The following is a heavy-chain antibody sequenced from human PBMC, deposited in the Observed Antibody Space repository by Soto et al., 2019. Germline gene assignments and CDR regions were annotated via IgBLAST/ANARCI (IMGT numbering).Heavy chain of an antibody. CDR3: ASGGGVGVAGSAAFDM. CDR2: INPATGAA. J-gene: IGHJ3*02. Sequence: QLHLVQSGAVVKKPGASVTVSCSASGYPVTAYYMHWVRQPPGRGLEWMGGINPATGAAKYTQTFQGGVTMARDTATSTVFMDLRGLTSEDTAFFYCASGGGVGVAGSAAFDMWGQGTLVTVSS. CDR1: GYPVTAYY. D-gene: IGHD3-3*01. V-gene: IGHV1-2*02.